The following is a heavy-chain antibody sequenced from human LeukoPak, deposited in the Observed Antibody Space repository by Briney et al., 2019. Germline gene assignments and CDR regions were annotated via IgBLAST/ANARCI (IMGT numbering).Heavy chain of an antibody. Sequence: SETLSLTCAVYGGSFSGYYWSWIRQPPGKGLEWIGEINHSGSTNYNPSLKSRVTISVDTSKNQFSLKLSSVTAADTAVYYCARVRPESPYGSGSYFEYNWFDPWGQGTLVTVSS. D-gene: IGHD3-10*01. CDR2: INHSGST. J-gene: IGHJ5*02. CDR1: GGSFSGYY. V-gene: IGHV4-34*01. CDR3: ARVRPESPYGSGSYFEYNWFDP.